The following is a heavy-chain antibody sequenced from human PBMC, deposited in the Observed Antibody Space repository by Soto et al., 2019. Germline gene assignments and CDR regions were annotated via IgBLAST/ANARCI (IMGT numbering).Heavy chain of an antibody. CDR2: ISYDGSNK. J-gene: IGHJ4*02. V-gene: IGHV3-30-3*01. D-gene: IGHD5-18*01. CDR3: ARGGQLWEGRTDY. CDR1: GFTFSSYA. Sequence: QVQLVESGGGVVQPGRSLRLSCAASGFTFSSYAMHWVRQAPGKGLEWVAVISYDGSNKYYADSVKGRFTISRDNSKNTLYLQMNSLRAEDTAVYYCARGGQLWEGRTDYWGQGTLVTVSS.